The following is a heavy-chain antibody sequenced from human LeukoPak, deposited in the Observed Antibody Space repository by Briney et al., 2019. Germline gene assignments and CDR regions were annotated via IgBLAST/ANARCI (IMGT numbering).Heavy chain of an antibody. CDR2: IKRDGSEK. CDR3: AKDLQHRTVTKEDPDY. D-gene: IGHD4-11*01. J-gene: IGHJ4*02. CDR1: RFTFNTYW. Sequence: GGSLRLSCAASRFTFNTYWMSWVRQAPGKGLELVATIKRDGSEKYYVDPVKGRFTISRGNAKNSLYLQMNSLRVEDTAVYYCAKDLQHRTVTKEDPDYWGQGTLVTVSS. V-gene: IGHV3-7*01.